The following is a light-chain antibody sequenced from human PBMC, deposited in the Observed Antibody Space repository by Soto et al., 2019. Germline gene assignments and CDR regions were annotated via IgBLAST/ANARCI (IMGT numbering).Light chain of an antibody. CDR2: EVS. V-gene: IGLV2-14*01. J-gene: IGLJ1*01. Sequence: QSALTQPASLSGSPGQSITISCIGSSSDVGGYNYVSWYQQHPGRAPKLMIYEVSHRPSGVSNRFSGSKSGNTASLTISGLQAEDEADYYCSSYTISNTLPFVFGTGTKVTVL. CDR1: SSDVGGYNY. CDR3: SSYTISNTLPFV.